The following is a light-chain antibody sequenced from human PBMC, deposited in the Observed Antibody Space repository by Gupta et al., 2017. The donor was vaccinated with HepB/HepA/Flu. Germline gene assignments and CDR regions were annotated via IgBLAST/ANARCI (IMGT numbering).Light chain of an antibody. CDR2: AAS. V-gene: IGKV1-39*01. J-gene: IGKJ5*01. CDR3: QQMYSNPPALT. Sequence: DIQMTQSPSSLSASVGDRVTITCRASQSISSYLNWYQQKPGKAPKLLIYAASSLQSGVPSRFSGSGGGTDVTLTISSLQPEDFATYYCQQMYSNPPALTFGQGTRLEIK. CDR1: QSISSY.